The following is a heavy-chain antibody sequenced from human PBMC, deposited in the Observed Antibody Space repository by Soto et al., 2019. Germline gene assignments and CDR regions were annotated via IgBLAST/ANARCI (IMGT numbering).Heavy chain of an antibody. CDR2: IIPVFGTT. Sequence: SVKVSCKASGGTFTNYSFSWVRRAPGQGLEWMGGIIPVFGTTDYAQKFQGRVTVTADESTRTACRELSSLRSDDTAVFYCAKERSVGYCITTTCPKPFYYYAMDVWGQGTTVTV. D-gene: IGHD2-2*01. CDR1: GGTFTNYS. CDR3: AKERSVGYCITTTCPKPFYYYAMDV. J-gene: IGHJ6*02. V-gene: IGHV1-69*13.